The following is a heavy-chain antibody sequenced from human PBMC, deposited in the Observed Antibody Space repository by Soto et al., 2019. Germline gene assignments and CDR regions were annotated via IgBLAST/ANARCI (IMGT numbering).Heavy chain of an antibody. V-gene: IGHV4-61*08. Sequence: SEPLSLTCTVSGGSITNGGYYWIWIRQHPGKGLEWIGYIYYSGSTNYNPSLKSRVTISVDTSKNQFSLKLSSVTAADTAVYYCARGYSYGLNGLHPIDYWGQGTLVTVSS. CDR2: IYYSGST. D-gene: IGHD5-18*01. CDR1: GGSITNGGYY. J-gene: IGHJ4*02. CDR3: ARGYSYGLNGLHPIDY.